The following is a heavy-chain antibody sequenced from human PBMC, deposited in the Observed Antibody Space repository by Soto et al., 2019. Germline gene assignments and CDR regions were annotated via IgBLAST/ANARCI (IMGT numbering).Heavy chain of an antibody. V-gene: IGHV3-23*01. D-gene: IGHD2-2*01. CDR2: ISGGGGST. Sequence: EVQLLESGGGLVQPGGSLRLSCAASGFTFSSYAMNWVRQAPGKGLEWVSIISGGGGSTFYADSVKGRFAISRDNSKNTVYLQMNSLRAEDTAVYYCAKQGPAAINRHHDAFDIWGQGTMVTVSS. CDR3: AKQGPAAINRHHDAFDI. CDR1: GFTFSSYA. J-gene: IGHJ3*02.